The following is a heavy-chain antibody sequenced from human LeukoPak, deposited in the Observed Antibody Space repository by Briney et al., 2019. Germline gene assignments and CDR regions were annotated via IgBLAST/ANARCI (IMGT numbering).Heavy chain of an antibody. J-gene: IGHJ6*03. V-gene: IGHV2-26*01. Sequence: ESGPTLVNPTETLTLTCTVSGFSLNSARMGVTWIRQPPGKALAWLAHIFSTDEESFSTSLKTRLTISKDTSKSQVVLSMTNMDPVDTATYYCARITWQLGYYYMDVWGRGTTVTVSS. CDR3: ARITWQLGYYYMDV. CDR2: IFSTDEE. D-gene: IGHD6-6*01. CDR1: GFSLNSARMG.